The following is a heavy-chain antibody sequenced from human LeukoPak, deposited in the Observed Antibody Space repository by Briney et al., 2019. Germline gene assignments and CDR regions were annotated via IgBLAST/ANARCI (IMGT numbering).Heavy chain of an antibody. CDR2: IYYSGST. CDR3: ARSLADWNYRPREMDY. J-gene: IGHJ4*02. V-gene: IGHV4-31*03. D-gene: IGHD1-7*01. Sequence: KPSQTLSLTCTVSGGSISSGGYYWSWIRQHPGKGLEWIGYIYYSGSTYYNPSLKSRVTISVDTSKNQFSLKLSSVTAADTAVYYCARSLADWNYRPREMDYWGQGTLVTVSS. CDR1: GGSISSGGYY.